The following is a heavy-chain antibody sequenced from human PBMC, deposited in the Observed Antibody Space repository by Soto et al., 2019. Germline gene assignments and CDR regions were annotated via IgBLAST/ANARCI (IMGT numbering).Heavy chain of an antibody. J-gene: IGHJ3*02. V-gene: IGHV5-51*01. CDR3: AGPKYSRTYSSGFDI. CDR1: RYCLSSYW. Sequence: PWASLKISCEGSRYCLSSYWIDSVRQMPGKGVAWTAIIYLGDSDTRYSLSFQDQVTIPADTSISTAYLQWSSLKASDTAMYYWAGPKYSRTYSSGFDIWGQERMVTVSS. D-gene: IGHD6-6*01. CDR2: IYLGDSDT.